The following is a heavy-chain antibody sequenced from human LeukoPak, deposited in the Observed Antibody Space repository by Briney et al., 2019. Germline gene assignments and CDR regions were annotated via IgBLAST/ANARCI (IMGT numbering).Heavy chain of an antibody. D-gene: IGHD4-17*01. J-gene: IGHJ5*02. CDR1: GFIFDNFA. CDR2: ISGSGGTT. Sequence: GGSLRLSCAASGFIFDNFAMAWVRQAPGKGLEWVSSISGSGGTTYYADSVNGRFIVSRDKSKKTLYLHMIALKAGDTAVYYCAKGAYGDYPNWFGPWGQGTLVTVSS. V-gene: IGHV3-23*01. CDR3: AKGAYGDYPNWFGP.